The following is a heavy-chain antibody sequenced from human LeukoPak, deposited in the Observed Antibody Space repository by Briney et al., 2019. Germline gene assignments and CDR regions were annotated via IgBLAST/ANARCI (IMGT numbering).Heavy chain of an antibody. Sequence: ASVKVSCKASGYTFTSYGISWVRQAPGQGLEWMGWISAYNGNTNYAQKLQGRVTMTTDTSTSTAYMELRSLRSDDTAVYYCARDREPYYYGSGALKSWGQGTLVTVSS. D-gene: IGHD3-10*01. CDR3: ARDREPYYYGSGALKS. CDR1: GYTFTSYG. CDR2: ISAYNGNT. V-gene: IGHV1-18*01. J-gene: IGHJ5*02.